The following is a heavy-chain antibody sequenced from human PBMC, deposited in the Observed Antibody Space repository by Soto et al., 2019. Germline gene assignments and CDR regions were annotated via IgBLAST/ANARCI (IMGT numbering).Heavy chain of an antibody. J-gene: IGHJ4*02. V-gene: IGHV1-2*04. Sequence: SVKVACKASGYTFSGYYMHWVRQAPGQGLERMGWINPNSSGTNYAQKFQSWVTMNRDTSISTAYMELSRLRSDDTAVYYCARDLVYCSGGSCYPDYYFEYWGQGTLVTVSS. CDR1: GYTFSGYY. CDR3: ARDLVYCSGGSCYPDYYFEY. CDR2: INPNSSGT. D-gene: IGHD2-15*01.